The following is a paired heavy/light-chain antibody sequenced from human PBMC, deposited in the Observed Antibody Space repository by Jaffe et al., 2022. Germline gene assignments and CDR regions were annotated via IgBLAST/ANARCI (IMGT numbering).Heavy chain of an antibody. Sequence: QVQLQESGPGLVKPSETLSLTCTVSGYSISSYYWSWIRQPPGKGLEWIGYIYYTGTTNYNPSLKSRVTLSVDTSKNQFSLKLSSVTAADTAVYYCAGEKNYYFDYWGQGTLVTVSS. D-gene: IGHD1-7*01. CDR3: AGEKNYYFDY. CDR2: IYYTGTT. CDR1: GYSISSYY. V-gene: IGHV4-59*01. J-gene: IGHJ4*02.
Light chain of an antibody. J-gene: IGKJ1*01. CDR1: QSFSSY. V-gene: IGKV1-39*01. CDR3: QQSYSTPRA. Sequence: DIQMTQSPSSLSASVGDRVTITCRASQSFSSYLNWYQQKPGKAPKLLIYAASSLQSGVPSRFSGSRSGTDFTLTISSLQPEDFATYYCQQSYSTPRAFGPGTKVEIK. CDR2: AAS.